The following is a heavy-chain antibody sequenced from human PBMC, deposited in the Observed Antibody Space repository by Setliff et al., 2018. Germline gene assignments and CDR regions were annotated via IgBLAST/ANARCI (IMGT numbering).Heavy chain of an antibody. CDR3: ARDRWKVIVNRGDDAFDL. CDR1: GFTFSSYW. J-gene: IGHJ3*01. D-gene: IGHD3-22*01. Sequence: PGGSLRLSCAASGFTFSSYWMSWVRQAPGKGLEWVANIKQDGSEKYYVDSVKGRFTISRDNAKNSLDLQMNNLRDEDTAVYYCARDRWKVIVNRGDDAFDLWGQGTMVTVSS. V-gene: IGHV3-7*01. CDR2: IKQDGSEK.